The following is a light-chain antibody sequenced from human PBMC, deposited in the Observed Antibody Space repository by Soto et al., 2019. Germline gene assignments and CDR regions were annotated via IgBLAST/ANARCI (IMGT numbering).Light chain of an antibody. CDR3: QQGKSFPLT. J-gene: IGKJ4*01. Sequence: DIQMTQSPSSVSASVGDRVTITFRASQDINKWLAWYQQKPGLAPNLVIYTASRLHGGGPSRFSGSASGTDFTLTISSLQPEDVATYYCQQGKSFPLTFGGGTKV. V-gene: IGKV1-12*01. CDR2: TAS. CDR1: QDINKW.